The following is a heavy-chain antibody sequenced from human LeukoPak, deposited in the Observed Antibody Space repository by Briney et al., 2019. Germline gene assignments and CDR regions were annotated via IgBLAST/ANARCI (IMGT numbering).Heavy chain of an antibody. D-gene: IGHD6-6*01. CDR2: ISWNSGSI. V-gene: IGHV3-9*01. J-gene: IGHJ4*02. CDR3: SNGIYSSSY. Sequence: GRSLRLSCAASGFTFDDYAMHWVRQAPGKGLEWVSGISWNSGSIGYAGSVKGRFTISRDNAKNSLYLQMNNLRAEDTAVYYCSNGIYSSSYWGQGTLVTVSS. CDR1: GFTFDDYA.